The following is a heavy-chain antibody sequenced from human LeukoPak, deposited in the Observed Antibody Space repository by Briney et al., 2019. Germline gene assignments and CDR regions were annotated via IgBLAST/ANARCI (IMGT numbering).Heavy chain of an antibody. CDR3: ARGIMVYARLGITGTTFWFDP. D-gene: IGHD1-20*01. Sequence: SETLSLTCAVSGGSISSGGYSWSWIRQPPGKGLEWIGYIYYSGSTYYNPSLKSRVTISVDTSKNQFSLKLSSVTAADTAVYYCARGIMVYARLGITGTTFWFDPWGQGTLVTVSS. V-gene: IGHV4-30-2*05. CDR1: GGSISSGGYS. J-gene: IGHJ5*02. CDR2: IYYSGST.